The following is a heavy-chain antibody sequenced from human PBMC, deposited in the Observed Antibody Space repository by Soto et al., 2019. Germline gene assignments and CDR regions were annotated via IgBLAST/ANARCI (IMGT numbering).Heavy chain of an antibody. V-gene: IGHV1-2*06. J-gene: IGHJ4*02. CDR3: ARSPYSSGSYYPIDY. D-gene: IGHD3-22*01. CDR1: GYIFTDYY. Sequence: ASVKVSCKASGYIFTDYYMHWVRQAPGQELGWMGRINPNSGGTNYAQKFQGRVTMTRDTSTSTVYMELGSLRSGDTAVYYCARSPYSSGSYYPIDYWGQGTLVTVSS. CDR2: INPNSGGT.